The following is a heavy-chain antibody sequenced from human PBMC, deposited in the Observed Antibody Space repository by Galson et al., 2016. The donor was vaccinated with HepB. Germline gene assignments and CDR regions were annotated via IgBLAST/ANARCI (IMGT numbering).Heavy chain of an antibody. V-gene: IGHV3-11*01. CDR1: GFTFKAYY. CDR3: AREFGDSSGYFLYYFDY. J-gene: IGHJ4*02. Sequence: SLRLSCAVSGFTFKAYYMTWVRQAPGKGPEWISFISNDGSSTDYADSVTGRFTISRDKAKNSLYLQMNSLRAEDTAGYYCAREFGDSSGYFLYYFDYWGQGTLVTVSS. CDR2: ISNDGSST. D-gene: IGHD3-22*01.